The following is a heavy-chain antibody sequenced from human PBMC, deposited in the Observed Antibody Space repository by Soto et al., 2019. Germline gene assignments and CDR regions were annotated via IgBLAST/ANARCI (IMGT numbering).Heavy chain of an antibody. CDR2: IRSKAYGGTT. CDR1: GFTFGDYA. V-gene: IGHV3-49*03. D-gene: IGHD4-17*01. Sequence: GGSLRLSCTASGFTFGDYAMSWFRQAPGKGLEWVGFIRSKAYGGTTEYAASVKGRFTISRDDSKSIAYLQMNSLKTEDTAVYYCTSRDYGGRYDYWGQGTLVTVSS. J-gene: IGHJ4*02. CDR3: TSRDYGGRYDY.